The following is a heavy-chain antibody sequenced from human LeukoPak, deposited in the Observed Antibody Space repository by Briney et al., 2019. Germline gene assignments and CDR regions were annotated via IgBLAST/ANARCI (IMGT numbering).Heavy chain of an antibody. D-gene: IGHD3-22*01. CDR2: ISAYNGNT. Sequence: GASVKVSCKASGYTFTSYGISWVRQAPGQGLEWMGWISAYNGNTNYAQKLQGRVTMTTDTSTSTAYMELRSLRSDDTAVYYCVRTIVVETPWYFDLWGRGTLVTVSS. V-gene: IGHV1-18*01. J-gene: IGHJ2*01. CDR3: VRTIVVETPWYFDL. CDR1: GYTFTSYG.